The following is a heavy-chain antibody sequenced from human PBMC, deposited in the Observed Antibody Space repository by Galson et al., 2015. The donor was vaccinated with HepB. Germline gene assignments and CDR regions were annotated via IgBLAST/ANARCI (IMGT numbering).Heavy chain of an antibody. Sequence: SLRLSCAASGFIFSTYWMNWVCQAPGKGLVWISRINGDGSRSTYADSVKGRCTISRDNAKNTLYLQMNSLRVEDTAVYYCARTSRGLALGADYWGQGTLVTVSS. CDR1: GFIFSTYW. D-gene: IGHD1-26*01. CDR2: INGDGSRS. CDR3: ARTSRGLALGADY. J-gene: IGHJ4*02. V-gene: IGHV3-74*01.